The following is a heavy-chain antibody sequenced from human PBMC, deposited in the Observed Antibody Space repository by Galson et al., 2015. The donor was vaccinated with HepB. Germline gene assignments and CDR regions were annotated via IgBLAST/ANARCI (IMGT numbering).Heavy chain of an antibody. CDR1: GFSLRTSGMC. D-gene: IGHD6-19*01. J-gene: IGHJ4*02. CDR2: IDWDDDK. CDR3: ARMNSSGWYEYYFDY. Sequence: PALVKPTQTLTLTCTFSGFSLRTSGMCVSWIRQPPGKALEWLARIDWDDDKYYGTSLKTRLTISKDTSKNQVVLTMTNMDPVDTATYYCARMNSSGWYEYYFDYWGQGTLVTVSS. V-gene: IGHV2-70*11.